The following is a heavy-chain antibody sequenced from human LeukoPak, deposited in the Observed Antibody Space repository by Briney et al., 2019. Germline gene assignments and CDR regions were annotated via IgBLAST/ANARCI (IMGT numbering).Heavy chain of an antibody. D-gene: IGHD6-13*01. V-gene: IGHV1-24*01. CDR1: GYTLTELS. Sequence: ASVKVSCKVSGYTLTELSMHWVRQAPGKGLEWMGGFDPEDGETIYAQKFQGRVTMTEDTSTDTAYMELSSLRSEDTAVYYCATTSSHGIAAREYYFDYWGQGTQVTVSS. CDR3: ATTSSHGIAAREYYFDY. CDR2: FDPEDGET. J-gene: IGHJ4*02.